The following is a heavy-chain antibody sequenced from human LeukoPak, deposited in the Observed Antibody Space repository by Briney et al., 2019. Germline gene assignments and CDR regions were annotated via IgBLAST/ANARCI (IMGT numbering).Heavy chain of an antibody. CDR1: GFTFSSYW. Sequence: GGSLRLSCAASGFTFSSYWMHWVRQAPGKGLVWVSRINSDGSSTSYADSVKGRFTISRDNAKNTLYLQMNSLRAEDTAVYYCTRGGVKDYYYDDYMDVWGKGTTVTVSS. CDR2: INSDGSST. J-gene: IGHJ6*03. CDR3: TRGGVKDYYYDDYMDV. V-gene: IGHV3-74*01.